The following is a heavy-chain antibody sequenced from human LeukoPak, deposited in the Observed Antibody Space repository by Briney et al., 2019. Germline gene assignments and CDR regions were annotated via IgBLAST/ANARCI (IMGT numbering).Heavy chain of an antibody. Sequence: SVKVSCKASGGTFSSYAISWVRQAPGQGLEWMGRIIPILGIANYAQKFQGRVTITADKSTSTAYMELSSLRSEDAAVYYCARRAYYYDSSGYYDNWFDPWGQGTLITVSS. V-gene: IGHV1-69*04. CDR3: ARRAYYYDSSGYYDNWFDP. CDR2: IIPILGIA. CDR1: GGTFSSYA. D-gene: IGHD3-22*01. J-gene: IGHJ5*02.